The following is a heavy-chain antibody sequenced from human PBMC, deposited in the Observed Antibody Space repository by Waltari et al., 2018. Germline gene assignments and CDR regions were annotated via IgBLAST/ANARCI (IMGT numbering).Heavy chain of an antibody. Sequence: QVQLVQSGAEVKKPGSSVTVSCKASGGTFSSYAISWVRQAPGQGLEWMGGIIPIFGTANYAQKFQGRVTITADESTSTAYMELSSLRSEDTAVYYCAREWGVGETPGYNSHYFDYWGQGTLVTVSS. V-gene: IGHV1-69*01. CDR3: AREWGVGETPGYNSHYFDY. J-gene: IGHJ4*02. D-gene: IGHD5-12*01. CDR1: GGTFSSYA. CDR2: IIPIFGTA.